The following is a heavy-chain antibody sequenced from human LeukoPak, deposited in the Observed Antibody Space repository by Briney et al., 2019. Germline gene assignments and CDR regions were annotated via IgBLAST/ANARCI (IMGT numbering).Heavy chain of an antibody. V-gene: IGHV3-23*01. D-gene: IGHD2-8*02. CDR1: GFSFSTYA. CDR2: ISNSGSNT. CDR3: ANGWWGSICYFDY. Sequence: GGSLRLSCAASGFSFSTYALNWVRQAPGRGLEWVSTISNSGSNTYYADSVKGRFTVSRDNSNNTLYLQMNSLRAEDTAVYYCANGWWGSICYFDYWGQGTLVTVSS. J-gene: IGHJ4*02.